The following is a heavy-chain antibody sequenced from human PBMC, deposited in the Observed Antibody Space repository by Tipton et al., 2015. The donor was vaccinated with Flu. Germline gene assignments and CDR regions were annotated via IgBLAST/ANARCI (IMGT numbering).Heavy chain of an antibody. J-gene: IGHJ4*02. V-gene: IGHV4-59*12. CDR3: ARDPSLGMPDYFDY. CDR1: GGSISSYY. CDR2: IFNSENA. D-gene: IGHD2-2*01. Sequence: TLSLTCTVSGGSISSYYWNWIRQPPGKGLEWIVYIFNSENAKHNPSLKSRVTISVDTSKKQFSLRLRSVTAADTAVYYCARDPSLGMPDYFDYWGQGTLVTASS.